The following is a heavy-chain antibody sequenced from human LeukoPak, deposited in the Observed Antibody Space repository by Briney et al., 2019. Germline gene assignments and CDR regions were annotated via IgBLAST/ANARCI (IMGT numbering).Heavy chain of an antibody. D-gene: IGHD4-17*01. CDR3: ARNRGDPSYFDY. Sequence: GSLRLSCAASGFTFINYAMNWVRQAPGKGLEWVSALSFSGLTTYYADSVRGRFTISRNNPKNSLYLQMNSLRAEDTAVYYCARNRGDPSYFDYWGQGTLVTVSS. V-gene: IGHV3-23*01. CDR1: GFTFINYA. CDR2: LSFSGLTT. J-gene: IGHJ4*02.